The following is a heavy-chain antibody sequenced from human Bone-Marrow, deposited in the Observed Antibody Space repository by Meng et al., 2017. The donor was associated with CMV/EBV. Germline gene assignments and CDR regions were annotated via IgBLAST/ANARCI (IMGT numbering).Heavy chain of an antibody. CDR2: ISYDGSNK. Sequence: GESLKISCAASGFTFSSYAMHWVRQAPGKGLEWVAVISYDGSNKYYADSVKGRFTISRDNAKNSLYLQMNSLRAEDTAVYYCARAYYDFWSGYFTYAFDIWGQGTMVTVSS. J-gene: IGHJ3*02. V-gene: IGHV3-30*04. CDR3: ARAYYDFWSGYFTYAFDI. D-gene: IGHD3-3*01. CDR1: GFTFSSYA.